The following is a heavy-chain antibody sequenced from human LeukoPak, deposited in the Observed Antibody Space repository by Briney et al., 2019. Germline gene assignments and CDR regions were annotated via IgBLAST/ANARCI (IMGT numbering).Heavy chain of an antibody. CDR3: ARVDTAMADDY. D-gene: IGHD5-18*01. CDR1: GYTFTSYG. Sequence: ASVKVSCKASGYTFTSYGISWVRQATGQGLEWMGWMNPNSGNTGYAQKFQGRVTMTRNTSISTAYMELSSLRSEDTAVYYCARVDTAMADDYWGQGTLVTVSS. J-gene: IGHJ4*02. CDR2: MNPNSGNT. V-gene: IGHV1-8*02.